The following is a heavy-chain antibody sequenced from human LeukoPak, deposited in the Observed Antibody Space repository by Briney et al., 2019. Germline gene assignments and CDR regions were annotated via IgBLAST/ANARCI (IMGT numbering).Heavy chain of an antibody. CDR3: AKTHPREGYEDY. J-gene: IGHJ4*02. V-gene: IGHV3-21*01. CDR2: ISSSSSYI. Sequence: PGGSLRLSCAASGFTFSSYSMNWVRQAPGKGLEWVSSISSSSSYIYYADSVKGRFTISRDNSKNTLYLQMNSLRAEDTAVYYCAKTHPREGYEDYWGQGTLVTVSS. D-gene: IGHD5-12*01. CDR1: GFTFSSYS.